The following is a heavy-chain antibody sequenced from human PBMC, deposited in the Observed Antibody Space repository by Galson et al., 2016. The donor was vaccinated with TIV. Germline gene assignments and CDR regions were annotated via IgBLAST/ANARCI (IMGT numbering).Heavy chain of an antibody. Sequence: SLRLSCAASGFTFSDYAMNWVRQAPGKGLEWVSVIVGGGYSTHYADSVEGRFTISRDNSNNLVYLQMNSLRAEDTAIYYCATLTYSRPPDWFGPRGQGTLVTVAS. J-gene: IGHJ5*02. V-gene: IGHV3-23*01. CDR2: IVGGGYST. CDR1: GFTFSDYA. D-gene: IGHD3-22*01. CDR3: ATLTYSRPPDWFGP.